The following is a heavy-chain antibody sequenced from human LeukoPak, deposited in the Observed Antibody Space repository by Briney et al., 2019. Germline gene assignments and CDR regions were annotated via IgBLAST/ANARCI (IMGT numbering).Heavy chain of an antibody. Sequence: GESLKISCKGSGYSYTTYWIGWVRHMPGKGLEWMGNIYLDDSDIKYSPSFQGQVTISADKSISTAYLQWNSLQASDTAIYYCARLTVAAFDNRGQGTLVTVSS. D-gene: IGHD6-19*01. V-gene: IGHV5-51*01. CDR3: ARLTVAAFDN. J-gene: IGHJ4*02. CDR2: IYLDDSDI. CDR1: GYSYTTYW.